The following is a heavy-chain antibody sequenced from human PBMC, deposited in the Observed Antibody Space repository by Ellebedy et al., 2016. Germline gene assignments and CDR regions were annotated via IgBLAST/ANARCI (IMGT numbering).Heavy chain of an antibody. Sequence: ASVKVSCKASGYTFTHYAINWVRQAPGQGPEWMGWIDTNTGNPTYAQGFTGRFVFSLDTSVSTAYLQVSSLKTEDTAVYYCARDTYCSKGVCYIRPLDYWGQGTLVTVSS. V-gene: IGHV7-4-1*02. CDR2: IDTNTGNP. J-gene: IGHJ4*02. D-gene: IGHD2-8*01. CDR1: GYTFTHYA. CDR3: ARDTYCSKGVCYIRPLDY.